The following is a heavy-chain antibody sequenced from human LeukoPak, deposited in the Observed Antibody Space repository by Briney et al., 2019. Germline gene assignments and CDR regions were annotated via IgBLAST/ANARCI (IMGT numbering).Heavy chain of an antibody. V-gene: IGHV4-59*01. CDR3: ARRAWYYDSSGAPDY. J-gene: IGHJ4*02. CDR2: IYYSGST. D-gene: IGHD3-22*01. CDR1: GGSISSYY. Sequence: SETLSLTCTDSGGSISSYYWSWIRQPPGKGLEWIGYIYYSGSTNYNPSLKSRVTISVDTSKNQFSLKLSSVTAADTAVYYCARRAWYYDSSGAPDYWGQGTLVTVSS.